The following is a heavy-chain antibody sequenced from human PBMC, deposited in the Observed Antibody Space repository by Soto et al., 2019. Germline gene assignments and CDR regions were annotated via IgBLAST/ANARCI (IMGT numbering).Heavy chain of an antibody. V-gene: IGHV3-23*01. CDR1: GFTFSSYA. J-gene: IGHJ4*02. CDR2: ISGSGGST. CDR3: ANYYDSSGYYPR. D-gene: IGHD3-22*01. Sequence: GGSLRLSCAASGFTFSSYAMSWVRQAPGKGLEWVSAISGSGGSTYYADSVKGRFTISRDNSKNTLYLQMDSLRAEDTAVYYCANYYDSSGYYPRWGQGTLVTVSS.